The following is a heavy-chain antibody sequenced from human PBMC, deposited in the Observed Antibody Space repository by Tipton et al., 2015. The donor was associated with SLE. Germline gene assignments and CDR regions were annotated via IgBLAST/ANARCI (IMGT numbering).Heavy chain of an antibody. V-gene: IGHV4-39*07. CDR3: ARELGVGYCSSTSCYPPTGWFDP. CDR2: IYYSGST. J-gene: IGHJ5*02. Sequence: TLSLTCTVSGGSISSSSYYWGWIRQPPGKGLEWIGSIYYSGSTYYNPSLKSRVTISVDTSKNQFSLKLSSVTAADTAVYYCARELGVGYCSSTSCYPPTGWFDPWGQGTLVTVSS. D-gene: IGHD2-2*01. CDR1: GGSISSSSYY.